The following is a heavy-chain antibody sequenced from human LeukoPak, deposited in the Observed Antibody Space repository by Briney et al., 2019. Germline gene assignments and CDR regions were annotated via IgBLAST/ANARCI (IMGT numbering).Heavy chain of an antibody. CDR2: IYQSGST. J-gene: IGHJ5*02. D-gene: IGHD2-2*01. CDR3: ATHLGDCTSTSCYRGGFDP. V-gene: IGHV4-38-2*01. CDR1: GYSISSGNY. Sequence: SETLSLTCAVSGYSISSGNYWGWMRQPPGKGLEWIGSIYQSGSTYYNPSLESRVTISVDASKNQFSLKLRSVTAADTAVYYCATHLGDCTSTSCYRGGFDPWGQGTLVTVSS.